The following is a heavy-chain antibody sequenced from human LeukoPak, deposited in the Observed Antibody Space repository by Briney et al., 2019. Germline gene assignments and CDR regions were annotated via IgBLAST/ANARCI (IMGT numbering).Heavy chain of an antibody. CDR2: INYSGNT. J-gene: IGHJ5*02. Sequence: SETLSLTCTVSGGSISSYYWSWIRQPPGKGLEWMGYINYSGNTNYNPSLKSRGTISVDTSKNQFSLKLSSVTAADTAVYYCASFSWGSGSYNQEAIWSWFDPWGQGTLVTVSS. CDR1: GGSISSYY. CDR3: ASFSWGSGSYNQEAIWSWFDP. V-gene: IGHV4-59*08. D-gene: IGHD3-10*01.